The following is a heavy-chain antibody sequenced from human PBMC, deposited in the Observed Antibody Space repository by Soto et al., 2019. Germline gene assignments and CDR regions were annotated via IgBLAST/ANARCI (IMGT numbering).Heavy chain of an antibody. D-gene: IGHD6-13*01. CDR2: ISGSGGSR. Sequence: RLSCAASGFAFSTFAVSWVRQATGKGLEWVSAISGSGGSRYWAECVKGWFTISRDNSKHTLYLQMNSRRAEDTAVYYCAKVLAASFDYWGQGTLVTVSS. CDR3: AKVLAASFDY. V-gene: IGHV3-23*01. CDR1: GFAFSTFA. J-gene: IGHJ4*02.